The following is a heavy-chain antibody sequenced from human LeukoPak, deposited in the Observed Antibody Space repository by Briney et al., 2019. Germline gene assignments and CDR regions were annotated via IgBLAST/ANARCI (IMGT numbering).Heavy chain of an antibody. CDR2: IIPIFGTA. CDR3: ARGTYYYDSSGYPLDY. Sequence: WASVKVSCKASGGTFSSYAISWVRQAPGQGLEWMGGIIPIFGTANYARKFQGRVTITADKSTSTAYMELRSLRSDDTAVYYCARGTYYYDSSGYPLDYWGQGTLVTVSS. V-gene: IGHV1-69*06. J-gene: IGHJ4*02. D-gene: IGHD3-22*01. CDR1: GGTFSSYA.